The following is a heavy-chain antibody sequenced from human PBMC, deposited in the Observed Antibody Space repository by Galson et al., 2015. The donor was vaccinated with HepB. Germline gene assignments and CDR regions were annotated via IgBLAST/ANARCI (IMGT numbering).Heavy chain of an antibody. V-gene: IGHV3-15*01. Sequence: SLRLSCAASGFTFSNAWMSWVRQAPGKGLEWVGRIKSKTDGGTTDYAAPVKGRFTISRDDSKNTLYLQMNSLKTEDTAVYYCTTGRVRYSSGWPRQFYYYYGMDVWGQGTTVTVSS. CDR3: TTGRVRYSSGWPRQFYYYYGMDV. J-gene: IGHJ6*02. CDR2: IKSKTDGGTT. CDR1: GFTFSNAW. D-gene: IGHD6-19*01.